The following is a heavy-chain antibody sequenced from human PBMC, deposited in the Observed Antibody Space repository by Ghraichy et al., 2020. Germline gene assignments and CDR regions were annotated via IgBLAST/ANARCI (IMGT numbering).Heavy chain of an antibody. CDR1: GFPFSSYG. Sequence: GGSLRLSCAASGFPFSSYGMNWVRQAPGKGLEWVSAIVYDGSSTFYADSVKGRFIISRDTSKNTLYLQMNSLRAEDTAVYYCAKDHGYDNCGYQIQAVDSWGQGTLVFVSS. V-gene: IGHV3-23*01. D-gene: IGHD3-22*01. CDR3: AKDHGYDNCGYQIQAVDS. J-gene: IGHJ4*02. CDR2: IVYDGSST.